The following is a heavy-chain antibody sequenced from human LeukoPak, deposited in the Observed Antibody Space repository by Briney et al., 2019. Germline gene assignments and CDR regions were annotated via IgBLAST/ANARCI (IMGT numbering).Heavy chain of an antibody. D-gene: IGHD3-10*01. V-gene: IGHV4-34*01. J-gene: IGHJ4*02. CDR3: ARGNRWFGELPFDY. Sequence: SETLSLTCAVYGGSFSGYYWSWTRQPPGKGLEWIGEINHSGSTNYKPSLKSRVTISVDTSKNQFSLKLSSVTAADTAVYYCARGNRWFGELPFDYWGQGTLVTVSS. CDR1: GGSFSGYY. CDR2: INHSGST.